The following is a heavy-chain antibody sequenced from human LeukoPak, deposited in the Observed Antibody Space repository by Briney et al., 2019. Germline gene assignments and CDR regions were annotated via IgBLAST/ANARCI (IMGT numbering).Heavy chain of an antibody. CDR3: ARTYDFGRGPPGDAFDN. CDR2: IDARSGIT. V-gene: IGHV3-48*01. D-gene: IGHD3-3*01. J-gene: IGHJ3*02. Sequence: PGGSLRLSCAASGFTFTIFGLNWVRQAPGEGPEWVSYIDARSGITYYADSVQGRFTLSRDNARESVFLQMDSLRVDDTAVYYCARTYDFGRGPPGDAFDNWGPGTWVIVSS. CDR1: GFTFTIFG.